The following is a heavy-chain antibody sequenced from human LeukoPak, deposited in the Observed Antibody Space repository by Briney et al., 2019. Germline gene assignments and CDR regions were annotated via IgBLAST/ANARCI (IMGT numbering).Heavy chain of an antibody. CDR1: GYTFTSYA. CDR3: ARSDGSGWYGGFDY. Sequence: ASVKVSCMAFGYTFTSYAMHWVRQAPGQRLEWMGWINAGNGNTKYSQKFQGRVTITRDTSASTAYMELSSLRSEDTAVYYCARSDGSGWYGGFDYWGQGTLVTVSS. D-gene: IGHD6-19*01. J-gene: IGHJ4*02. CDR2: INAGNGNT. V-gene: IGHV1-3*01.